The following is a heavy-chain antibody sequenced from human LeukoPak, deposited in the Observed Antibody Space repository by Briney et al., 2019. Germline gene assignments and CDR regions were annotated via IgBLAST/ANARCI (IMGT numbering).Heavy chain of an antibody. D-gene: IGHD3-9*01. Sequence: GASVKVSCKASGYTFTSYGISWVRQAPGQGLEWMGWISAYNGNTNYAQKLQGRVTMTTDTSTSTAYMELRSLRSDDTAVYYCARSGLSGYYGYYYYYMDVWGKGTTVTVSS. J-gene: IGHJ6*03. CDR3: ARSGLSGYYGYYYYYMDV. CDR1: GYTFTSYG. V-gene: IGHV1-18*01. CDR2: ISAYNGNT.